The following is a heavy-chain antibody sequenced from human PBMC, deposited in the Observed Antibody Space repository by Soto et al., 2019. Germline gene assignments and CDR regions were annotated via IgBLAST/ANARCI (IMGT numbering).Heavy chain of an antibody. CDR2: IYTDGRI. D-gene: IGHD1-26*01. J-gene: IGHJ6*02. CDR3: ARDAWCGSANYYCHAGIDV. CDR1: GFTVSSNY. Sequence: EVQLVEFGGGLVQPGGSLRLSCAASGFTVSSNYMTWVRQAPGKGLEWVSVIYTDGRIYYADSVKSRFTISRDNSKNTPYLQMNSQSAGDNAVYYWARDAWCGSANYYCHAGIDVWGQGTKVTVSS. V-gene: IGHV3-66*01.